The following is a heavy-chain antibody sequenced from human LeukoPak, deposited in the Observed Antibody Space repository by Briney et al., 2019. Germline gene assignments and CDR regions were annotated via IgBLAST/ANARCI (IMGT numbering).Heavy chain of an antibody. V-gene: IGHV3-15*01. CDR1: GFTFSSSA. J-gene: IGHJ4*02. CDR2: LKSKTDGGTA. CDR3: TTDPGDYTDY. Sequence: PGASLRLSCAASGFTFSSSAMTWVRQAPGKGLEWVGRLKSKTDGGTADYAAPVKGRFSISRDDSKNTLYLQMNSLKTEDTAVYYCTTDPGDYTDYWGQGTLVTVSS. D-gene: IGHD4-17*01.